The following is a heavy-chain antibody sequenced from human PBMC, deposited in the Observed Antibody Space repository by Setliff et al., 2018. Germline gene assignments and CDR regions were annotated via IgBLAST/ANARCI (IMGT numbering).Heavy chain of an antibody. D-gene: IGHD6-19*01. J-gene: IGHJ3*01. CDR3: EGRAVADRGLDF. CDR2: IGASGSDK. Sequence: SLRLSCAASGFTFSTYEIHWVRQAPGRGLEWVSSIGASGSDKYYADSVKGRFTISRGNAKNSLSLQMNSLRTDDTAFYYCEGRAVADRGLDFWGQGTMVTVSS. V-gene: IGHV3-48*03. CDR1: GFTFSTYE.